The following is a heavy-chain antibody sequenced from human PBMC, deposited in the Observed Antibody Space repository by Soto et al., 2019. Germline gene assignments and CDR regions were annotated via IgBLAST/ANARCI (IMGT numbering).Heavy chain of an antibody. V-gene: IGHV5-51*01. CDR2: IYPGDSDT. CDR3: ASRGYSGYDRFFDYYGMDV. D-gene: IGHD5-12*01. CDR1: GYSFTSYW. Sequence: GESLKISCKGSGYSFTSYWIGWVRQMPGKGLEWMGIIYPGDSDTRYSPSFQGQVTISADKSISTAYLQWSSLKASDTAMYYCASRGYSGYDRFFDYYGMDVWGQGTKVTVSS. J-gene: IGHJ6*02.